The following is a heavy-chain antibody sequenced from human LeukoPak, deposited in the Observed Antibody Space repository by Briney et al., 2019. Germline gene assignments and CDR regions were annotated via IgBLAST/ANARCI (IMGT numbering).Heavy chain of an antibody. CDR3: ARDGYCSSTSCRQYYYGMDV. Sequence: GALRLSCAASGFTFSSYEMNWVRQAPGKGLAWVSYISSSGSTIYYADSVKGRFTISRDNAKNSLYLQMNSLRAEDTAVYYCARDGYCSSTSCRQYYYGMDVWGKGTTVTVSS. CDR2: ISSSGSTI. D-gene: IGHD2-2*03. J-gene: IGHJ6*04. CDR1: GFTFSSYE. V-gene: IGHV3-48*03.